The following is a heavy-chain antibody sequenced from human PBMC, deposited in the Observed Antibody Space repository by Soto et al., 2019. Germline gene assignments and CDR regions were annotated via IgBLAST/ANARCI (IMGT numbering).Heavy chain of an antibody. Sequence: LRLSCAASGFTFNSYAMSWVRQAPGKGLEWVSTIIGSGGSTYYADSVKGRFSVSRDNSKNTLYLQMNSLRAEDTAVYYCARDDIPGRAVAIYGMDVWGQGTTVTVSS. CDR2: IIGSGGST. J-gene: IGHJ6*02. V-gene: IGHV3-23*01. CDR1: GFTFNSYA. D-gene: IGHD6-19*01. CDR3: ARDDIPGRAVAIYGMDV.